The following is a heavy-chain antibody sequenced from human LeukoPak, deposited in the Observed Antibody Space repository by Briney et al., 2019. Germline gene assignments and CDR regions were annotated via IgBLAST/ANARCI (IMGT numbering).Heavy chain of an antibody. CDR1: GFTFSSYS. J-gene: IGHJ3*02. CDR2: ISSSSSYI. CDR3: ARVRSSSPPPDAFDI. D-gene: IGHD6-6*01. Sequence: AGGSLRLPCAASGFTFSSYSMNWVRQAPGKGLEWVSSISSSSSYIYYADSVKGRFTISRDNAKNSLYLQMNSLRAEDTAVYYCARVRSSSPPPDAFDIWGQGTMVTVSS. V-gene: IGHV3-21*01.